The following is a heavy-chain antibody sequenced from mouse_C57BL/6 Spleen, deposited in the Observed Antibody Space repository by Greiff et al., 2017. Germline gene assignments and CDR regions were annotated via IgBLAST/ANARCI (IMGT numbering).Heavy chain of an antibody. J-gene: IGHJ3*01. CDR1: GYTFTTYP. CDR3: AIYYGNSWFAY. Sequence: VQLQQSGAELVKPGASVKMSCKASGYTFTTYPIEWMKQNHGKSLAWIGNFPPYNDDTKYNEKFKGKATLTVEKSSSTVYLELSRLTSEYSAVYYCAIYYGNSWFAYWGQGTLVTVAA. D-gene: IGHD2-1*01. CDR2: FPPYNDDT. V-gene: IGHV1-47*01.